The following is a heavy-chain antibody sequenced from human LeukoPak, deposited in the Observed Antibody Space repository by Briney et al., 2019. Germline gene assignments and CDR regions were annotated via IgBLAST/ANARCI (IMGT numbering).Heavy chain of an antibody. D-gene: IGHD2-21*02. CDR1: GYSITSGYY. CDR3: ARGFCGGDCYLYYYYYMDV. J-gene: IGHJ6*03. Sequence: PSETLSLTCAVSGYSITSGYYWGWIRQPPGKGLEWIGSIYHSGSTYYNPSLKSRVTISVDTSKNQFSLKLSSVTAADTAVYYCARGFCGGDCYLYYYYYMDVWGKGTTVTISS. V-gene: IGHV4-38-2*01. CDR2: IYHSGST.